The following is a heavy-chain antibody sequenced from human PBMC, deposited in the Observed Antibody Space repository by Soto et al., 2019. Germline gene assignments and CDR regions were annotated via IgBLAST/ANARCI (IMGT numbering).Heavy chain of an antibody. CDR1: GFTFDDYG. CDR2: INWNGGST. D-gene: IGHD6-13*01. Sequence: GGSLRLSCAASGFTFDDYGMSWVRQAPGKGLEWVSGINWNGGSTGYADSVKGRFTISRDNAKNSLYLQMNSLRAEDTALYHCARATYSSSHYYFDYWGQGTLVTVSS. J-gene: IGHJ4*02. CDR3: ARATYSSSHYYFDY. V-gene: IGHV3-20*01.